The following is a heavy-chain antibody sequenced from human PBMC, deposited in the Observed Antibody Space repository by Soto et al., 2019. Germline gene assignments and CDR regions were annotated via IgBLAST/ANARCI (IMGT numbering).Heavy chain of an antibody. Sequence: QVQLVQSGAEVKKPGSSVKVSCKASGGTFSSYAISWVRQAPGQGLEWMGGIIPIFGTANYAQKFQGRVTITADESTSTAYMELSSLRSEDTAVYYCARDEASAYCTNGVCYFPGTFDYWGQGTLVTVFS. CDR1: GGTFSSYA. V-gene: IGHV1-69*01. J-gene: IGHJ4*02. CDR2: IIPIFGTA. D-gene: IGHD2-8*01. CDR3: ARDEASAYCTNGVCYFPGTFDY.